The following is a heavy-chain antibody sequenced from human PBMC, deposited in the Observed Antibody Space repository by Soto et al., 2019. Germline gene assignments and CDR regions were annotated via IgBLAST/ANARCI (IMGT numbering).Heavy chain of an antibody. CDR2: ISGSSRTI. J-gene: IGHJ4*02. D-gene: IGHD2-2*01. V-gene: IGHV3-48*02. Sequence: EVQLVQSGGGLVQPGGSLRLSCAASGFTFSTYSMNWVRQAPGKGLEWISYISGSSRTIYYADSVKGRFTISRDNAKKSLFLQMNSLRNEDMAVYYCARVGDCTGNSCYASDCWGQGILVTVSS. CDR3: ARVGDCTGNSCYASDC. CDR1: GFTFSTYS.